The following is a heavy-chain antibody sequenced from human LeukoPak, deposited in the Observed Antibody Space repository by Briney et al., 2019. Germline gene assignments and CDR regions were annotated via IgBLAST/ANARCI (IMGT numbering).Heavy chain of an antibody. V-gene: IGHV3-7*03. J-gene: IGHJ4*02. CDR2: IKQDGSEK. CDR1: GFTFSSYW. CDR3: AKGHRYYYGSGSYDY. D-gene: IGHD3-10*01. Sequence: GGSLRLSCAASGFTFSSYWMSWVRQAPGKGLEWVANIKQDGSEKYYVDSVKGRFTISRDNAKNSLYLQMNSLRAEDTAVYYCAKGHRYYYGSGSYDYWGQGTLVTVSS.